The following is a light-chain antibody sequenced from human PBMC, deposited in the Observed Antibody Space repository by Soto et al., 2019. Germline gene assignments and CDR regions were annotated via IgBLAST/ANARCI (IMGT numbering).Light chain of an antibody. J-gene: IGKJ1*01. CDR2: DAS. Sequence: DIQVTQSPSTLSVSVGDRVIITCRASQCISKWLAWYLQKPGKAPNLLIYDASSLQSGVPARFSGSGSGTEFTLTISDLQPDDFATYYCQQYTLYLETFGQGTKVDNK. CDR3: QQYTLYLET. CDR1: QCISKW. V-gene: IGKV1-5*01.